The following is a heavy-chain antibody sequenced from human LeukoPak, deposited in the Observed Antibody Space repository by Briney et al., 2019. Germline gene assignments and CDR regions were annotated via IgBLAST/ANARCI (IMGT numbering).Heavy chain of an antibody. Sequence: GASVKVSCKASGGTFSSYAISWVRQAPGQGLEWMGGIIPIFGTTNYAQKFQGRVTITTDESTSTAYMELSSLRSEDTAVYYCARDSSGWYEYNYFDYWGQGTLVTVSS. CDR1: GGTFSSYA. CDR3: ARDSSGWYEYNYFDY. CDR2: IIPIFGTT. J-gene: IGHJ4*02. V-gene: IGHV1-69*05. D-gene: IGHD6-19*01.